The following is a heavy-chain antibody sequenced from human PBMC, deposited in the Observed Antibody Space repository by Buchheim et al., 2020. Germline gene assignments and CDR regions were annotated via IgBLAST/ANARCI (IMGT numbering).Heavy chain of an antibody. CDR2: ISTTGRTT. CDR1: GFIFSDYQ. D-gene: IGHD6-19*01. V-gene: IGHV3-11*01. CDR3: ARAPVAVAAYFDN. Sequence: VQLLESGGGLVQPGGSLRLSCVGSGFIFSDYQMSWVRKAPGKSLEWLSYISTTGRTTFYADSVRGRCTISRDNTKNSLYLQLDTLRADDTATYYCARAPVAVAAYFDNWGQGTL. J-gene: IGHJ4*02.